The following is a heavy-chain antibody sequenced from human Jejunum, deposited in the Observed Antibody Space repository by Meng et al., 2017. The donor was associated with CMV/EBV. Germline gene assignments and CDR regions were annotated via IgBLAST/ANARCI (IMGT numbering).Heavy chain of an antibody. Sequence: SCAVSEFNFRVSWLCLVRQAPGRGLEWLADINVDGSRLLFVDSLTGRFTISRDNTKNSVYLQMNSLRPEDTAVYYCARDPEWGAIDYWGHGTLVTVSS. CDR1: EFNFRVSW. CDR3: ARDPEWGAIDY. D-gene: IGHD3-3*01. CDR2: INVDGSRL. V-gene: IGHV3-7*01. J-gene: IGHJ4*01.